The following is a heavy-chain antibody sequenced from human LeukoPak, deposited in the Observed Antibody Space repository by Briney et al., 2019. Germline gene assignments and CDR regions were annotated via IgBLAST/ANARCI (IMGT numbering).Heavy chain of an antibody. CDR1: GFTFSSYG. V-gene: IGHV3-23*01. CDR3: AKGFYCSSSTCLDY. Sequence: PGGSLRLSCAASGFTFSSYGMSWVRQAPGKGLEWVSAISGSGGSTYYADSVEGRFTISRDNSKNTLYLQMNSLRAEDTAVYYCAKGFYCSSSTCLDYWGQGTLVTVSS. J-gene: IGHJ4*02. CDR2: ISGSGGST. D-gene: IGHD2-2*01.